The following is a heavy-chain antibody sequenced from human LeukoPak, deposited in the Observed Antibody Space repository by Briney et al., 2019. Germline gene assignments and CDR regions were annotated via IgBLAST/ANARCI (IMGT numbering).Heavy chain of an antibody. CDR1: GFTFSSYG. V-gene: IGHV3-30*18. CDR2: ISYDGSNK. D-gene: IGHD3-9*01. Sequence: PGGSLRLSCAASGFTFSSYGMHWVRQAPGKGLEWVAVISYDGSNKYYADSVKGRFTISRDNSKNTLYLQMNSLRAEDTAVYYCAKANSSRYFDWLSNWGQGTLVTVSS. CDR3: AKANSSRYFDWLSN. J-gene: IGHJ4*02.